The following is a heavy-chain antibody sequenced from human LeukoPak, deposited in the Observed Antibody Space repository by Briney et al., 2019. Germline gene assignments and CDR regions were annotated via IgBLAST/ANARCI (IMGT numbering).Heavy chain of an antibody. CDR3: AKGRRDGYNFDFDH. CDR2: ISGGGGTT. Sequence: GGSLRLSRAASGFTFSNYAMNWVRQAPGKGLEWVSTISGGGGTTYYADSVKGRFTISRDNSKNTLYLQMNSLRAEDTAVYYCAKGRRDGYNFDFDHWGQGTLVTVSS. V-gene: IGHV3-23*01. CDR1: GFTFSNYA. D-gene: IGHD5-24*01. J-gene: IGHJ4*02.